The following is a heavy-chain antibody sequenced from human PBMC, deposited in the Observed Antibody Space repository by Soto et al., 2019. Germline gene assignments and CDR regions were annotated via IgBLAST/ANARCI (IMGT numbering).Heavy chain of an antibody. V-gene: IGHV4-39*01. J-gene: IGHJ1*01. D-gene: IGHD1-26*01. CDR3: ASHGANSGRHSAYFPH. CDR2: VDYSGTT. CDR1: GDSISSSTYF. Sequence: QLQLQESGPGLVKPSETLSLTCTVSGDSISSSTYFWGWILQPPGKGPGWIGSVDYSGTTYYNTSLRTLCTIHVDTSKNQLSLKPSSVTAADTAVYYCASHGANSGRHSAYFPHWGQGPLVTVSS.